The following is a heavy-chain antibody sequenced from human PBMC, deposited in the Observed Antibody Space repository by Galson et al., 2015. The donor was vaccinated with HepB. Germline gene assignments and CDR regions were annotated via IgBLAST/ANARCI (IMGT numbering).Heavy chain of an antibody. V-gene: IGHV3-30*18. CDR1: GFTFSSYG. CDR3: AKDVVPAAISNWFDP. D-gene: IGHD2-2*01. J-gene: IGHJ5*02. Sequence: SLRLSCAASGFTFSSYGMHWVRQAPGKGLEWVAVISYDGSNKYYADSVKGRFTISRDNSKNTLYLQMNSLRAEDTAVYYCAKDVVPAAISNWFDPWGQGTLVTVSS. CDR2: ISYDGSNK.